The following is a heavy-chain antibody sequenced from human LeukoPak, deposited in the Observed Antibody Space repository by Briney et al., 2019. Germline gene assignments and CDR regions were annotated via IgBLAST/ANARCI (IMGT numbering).Heavy chain of an antibody. Sequence: GGSLRLSCAASGFTFSSYSMNWVRQAPGKGLEWVSSISSSSSYMYYADSVKGRFTISRDNAKNSLYLQMNSLRAEDTAVYYCARAPLVSIAAAGWYYYYGMDVWGQGTTVTVSS. CDR2: ISSSSSYM. D-gene: IGHD6-13*01. CDR3: ARAPLVSIAAAGWYYYYGMDV. J-gene: IGHJ6*02. V-gene: IGHV3-21*01. CDR1: GFTFSSYS.